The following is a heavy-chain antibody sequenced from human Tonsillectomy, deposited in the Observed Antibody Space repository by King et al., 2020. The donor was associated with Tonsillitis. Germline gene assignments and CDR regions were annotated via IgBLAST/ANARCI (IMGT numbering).Heavy chain of an antibody. J-gene: IGHJ3*02. D-gene: IGHD2-21*02. CDR3: AKVRQAYCGDDCYSGAFDI. V-gene: IGHV3-30*18. CDR1: GFTFSLHG. Sequence: VQLVESGGGVVQPGRSLRVSCEASGFTFSLHGMHWVRQAPGKGLEWVAVISFDGSDKFYADSVKGRFTISRDNSKNTLYLQINSLRAEDTAVYYWAKVRQAYCGDDCYSGAFDIWGQGTMVSVSS. CDR2: ISFDGSDK.